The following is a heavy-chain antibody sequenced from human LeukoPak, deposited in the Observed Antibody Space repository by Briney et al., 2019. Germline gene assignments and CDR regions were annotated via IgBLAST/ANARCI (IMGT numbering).Heavy chain of an antibody. CDR1: GGTFSNYA. D-gene: IGHD3-9*01. CDR2: IIPIFGTA. J-gene: IGHJ5*02. V-gene: IGHV1-69*13. Sequence: GASVKVSCKASGGTFSNYAISWVRQAPGQGLEWMGGIIPIFGTANYAQKFQGRVTITADESTSTAYMELSSLRSEDTAVYYCATSTVRYYDILTGANWFDPWGQGTLVTVSS. CDR3: ATSTVRYYDILTGANWFDP.